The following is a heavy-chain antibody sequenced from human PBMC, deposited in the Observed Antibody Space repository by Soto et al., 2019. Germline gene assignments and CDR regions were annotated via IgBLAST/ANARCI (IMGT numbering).Heavy chain of an antibody. CDR3: AKDLGYYYDSSGYHNWFDP. CDR1: GFTFSSYA. CDR2: ISGSGGST. J-gene: IGHJ5*02. D-gene: IGHD3-22*01. V-gene: IGHV3-23*01. Sequence: SLRLSCAASGFTFSSYAMSWVRQAPGKGLEWVSAISGSGGSTYYADSVKGRFTISRDNSKNTLYLQMNSLRAEDTAVYYCAKDLGYYYDSSGYHNWFDPWGQGTLVTVSS.